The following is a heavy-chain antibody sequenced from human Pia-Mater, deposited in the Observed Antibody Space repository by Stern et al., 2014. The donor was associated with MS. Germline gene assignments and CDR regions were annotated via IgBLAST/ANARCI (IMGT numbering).Heavy chain of an antibody. D-gene: IGHD6-19*01. CDR1: GGTFNSYA. CDR2: IIPIFGKT. Sequence: VQLVQSGAEVEKPGSSVKGSCRASGGTFNSYAISWVRQAPGQGLEWMGAIIPIFGKTNYAQKFQGRVTITANESRRTAYMELSSLRTEDTAIYYCARWGWSDTSGWYGPFDYWGRGTLVTVSS. CDR3: ARWGWSDTSGWYGPFDY. J-gene: IGHJ4*02. V-gene: IGHV1-69*01.